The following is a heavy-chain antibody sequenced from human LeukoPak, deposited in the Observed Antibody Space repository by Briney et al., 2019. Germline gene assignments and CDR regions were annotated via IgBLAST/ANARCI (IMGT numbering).Heavy chain of an antibody. CDR3: AREYYYGSGSYYNGY. V-gene: IGHV3-7*04. D-gene: IGHD3-10*01. Sequence: PGGSLRLSCAASGFTFRSYWMSWVRQAPGRGLEWVATIKQDGSEKYYVDSVKGRFTISRDNAKNSLYLQMNSLRAEDTAVYYCAREYYYGSGSYYNGYWGQGTRVTVSS. CDR1: GFTFRSYW. J-gene: IGHJ4*02. CDR2: IKQDGSEK.